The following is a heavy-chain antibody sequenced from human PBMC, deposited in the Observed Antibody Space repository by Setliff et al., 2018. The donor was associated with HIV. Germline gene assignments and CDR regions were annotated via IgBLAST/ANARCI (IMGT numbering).Heavy chain of an antibody. D-gene: IGHD6-13*01. J-gene: IGHJ3*02. V-gene: IGHV4-30-4*01. CDR3: ARADSSSWFFATFDI. Sequence: SETLSLTCTVSGDSINSGDYYWSWIRQPPGKGLEWIGYIYHSGSTHYNPSLNSRVAFSVDTSKNQFSLKLYSVTVAETAFYYCARADSSSWFFATFDIWGQGTMVTVSS. CDR2: IYHSGST. CDR1: GDSINSGDYY.